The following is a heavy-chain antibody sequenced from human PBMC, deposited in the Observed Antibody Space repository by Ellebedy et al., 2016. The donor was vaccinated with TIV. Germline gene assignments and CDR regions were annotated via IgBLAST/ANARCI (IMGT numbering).Heavy chain of an antibody. J-gene: IGHJ4*02. CDR3: ARDMAYTWNDLRGYFDC. CDR2: MSSDGSNR. V-gene: IGHV3-30*01. D-gene: IGHD1-20*01. CDR1: GFTFSNYA. Sequence: PGGSLRLSCAASGFTFSNYAMHRVRQAPGRGPEWVAAMSSDGSNRYYADFVKGRFTISRDNSNNTLYLQMNSLRPDDTAVYYCARDMAYTWNDLRGYFDCWGQGTLVTVSS.